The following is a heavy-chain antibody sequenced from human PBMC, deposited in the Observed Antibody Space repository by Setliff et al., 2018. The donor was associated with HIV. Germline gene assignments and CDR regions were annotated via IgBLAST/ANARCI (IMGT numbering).Heavy chain of an antibody. CDR1: RFTFSNYW. Sequence: GGSLRLSCAASRFTFSNYWMTWVRQAPGRGLEWVANINQDGSEKYYEDSVNGRFTISRDNSKTSLYLQMSSLRVEDTAVYYCARDYPGITHWGQGTLVTVSS. CDR2: INQDGSEK. CDR3: ARDYPGITH. V-gene: IGHV3-7*01. J-gene: IGHJ4*02. D-gene: IGHD3-16*01.